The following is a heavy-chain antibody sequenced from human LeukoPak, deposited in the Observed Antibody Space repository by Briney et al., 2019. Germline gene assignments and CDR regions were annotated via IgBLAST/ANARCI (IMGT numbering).Heavy chain of an antibody. CDR1: GFTFSSYE. J-gene: IGHJ4*02. CDR3: AKSGYNRFDY. Sequence: GGSLRLSCAASGFTFSSYEMNWVRQAPGKGLEWVSTISGSDSSTHYADSVKGRFTISRGNSKNTLYLQMNSLRADDTAVYYCAKSGYNRFDYWGQGTLVTVSS. D-gene: IGHD5-24*01. V-gene: IGHV3-23*01. CDR2: ISGSDSST.